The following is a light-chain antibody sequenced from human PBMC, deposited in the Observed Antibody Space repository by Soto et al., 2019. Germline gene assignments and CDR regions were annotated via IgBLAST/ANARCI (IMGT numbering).Light chain of an antibody. Sequence: QSVLTQPPSASGSPGQSVTISCTGMSSDVGGYNYVSWYQQHPGKAPKLMIYEVTKRPSGVPDRFSGSKSGNTASLTVSGLQAEDEADYYCSSYAGSNSVLFGGGTKLT. CDR3: SSYAGSNSVL. V-gene: IGLV2-8*01. J-gene: IGLJ2*01. CDR2: EVT. CDR1: SSDVGGYNY.